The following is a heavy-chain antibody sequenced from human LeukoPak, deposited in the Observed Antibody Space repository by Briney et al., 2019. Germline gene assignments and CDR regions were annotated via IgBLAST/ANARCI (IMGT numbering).Heavy chain of an antibody. D-gene: IGHD3-10*01. CDR3: AKDRVRVDY. V-gene: IGHV3-23*01. J-gene: IGHJ4*02. CDR1: GFTFGDYA. Sequence: GGSLRLSCTTSGFTFGDYAMSWFRQAPGKGLEWVSAISGSGGSTYYADSVKGRFTISRDNSKNTLYLQMNSLRAEDTAVYYCAKDRVRVDYWGQGTLVTVSA. CDR2: ISGSGGST.